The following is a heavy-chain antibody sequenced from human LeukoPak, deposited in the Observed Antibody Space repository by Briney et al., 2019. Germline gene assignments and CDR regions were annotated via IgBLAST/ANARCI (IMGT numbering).Heavy chain of an antibody. V-gene: IGHV4-38-2*01. Sequence: PSETLSLTCAVSGYSISSGYYWGWIRQPPGKGLEWIGSIYHSGSTYYNPSLKSRVTISVDTSKNQFSLKLSSVTAADTAVYYCARVSRIVVVPAASYYFDYWGQGTLVTVSS. CDR3: ARVSRIVVVPAASYYFDY. J-gene: IGHJ4*02. D-gene: IGHD2-2*01. CDR1: GYSISSGYY. CDR2: IYHSGST.